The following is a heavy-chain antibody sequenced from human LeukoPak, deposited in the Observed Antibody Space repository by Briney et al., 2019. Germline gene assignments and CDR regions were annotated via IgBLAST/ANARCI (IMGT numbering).Heavy chain of an antibody. V-gene: IGHV3-48*01. CDR1: GFTFSDYS. CDR3: VRDNLENQWLERSY. Sequence: PGGSLRLSCAASGFTFSDYSMNWVRQAPGKGREWVAQISATSTTIKYADFVKGRFTISRDNAKNSLNLQMNSLRADDTAVYYRVRDNLENQWLERSYWGQGALVTVSS. J-gene: IGHJ4*02. CDR2: ISATSTTI. D-gene: IGHD6-19*01.